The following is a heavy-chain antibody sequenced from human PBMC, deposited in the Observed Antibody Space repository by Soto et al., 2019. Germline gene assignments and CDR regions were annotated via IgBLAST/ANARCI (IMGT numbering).Heavy chain of an antibody. CDR2: IFPGDSDI. D-gene: IGHD6-13*01. CDR1: GYSFTRYW. V-gene: IGHV5-51*01. Sequence: PGESLKISCKGSGYSFTRYWIGWVRQMPGQGLEWRGVIFPGDSDIRYSPSFRGQVTISADKPINTVYLQWIGLKASDTAMYYCARRISWYYFDSWGQGTPVTVSS. J-gene: IGHJ4*02. CDR3: ARRISWYYFDS.